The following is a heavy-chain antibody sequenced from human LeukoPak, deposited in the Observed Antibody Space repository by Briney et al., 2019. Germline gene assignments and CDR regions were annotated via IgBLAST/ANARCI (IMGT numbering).Heavy chain of an antibody. Sequence: ASVKVSCKASGYIFANYGFSWVRQAPGQGLEWMGWISADNHNTKCAQKFQDRVPMTDDRSTSTVYMELRSLRSDDTAVYYCARDRRGYSAYDGEGFDYWGQGTLVTVSS. D-gene: IGHD5-12*01. CDR2: ISADNHNT. CDR3: ARDRRGYSAYDGEGFDY. J-gene: IGHJ4*02. CDR1: GYIFANYG. V-gene: IGHV1-18*04.